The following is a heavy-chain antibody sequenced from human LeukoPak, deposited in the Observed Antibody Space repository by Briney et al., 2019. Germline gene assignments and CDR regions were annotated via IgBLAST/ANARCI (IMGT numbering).Heavy chain of an antibody. CDR2: FDPEDGET. J-gene: IGHJ5*02. CDR3: ATFNRDDYDILTGYYKSFGWFDP. Sequence: ASVKVSCKVSGYTLTELSMHWVRQAPGKGLEWMGGFDPEDGETIYAQKFQGRVTMTEDTSTDTAYMELSSLRSEDTAVYYCATFNRDDYDILTGYYKSFGWFDPWGQGTLVTVSS. V-gene: IGHV1-24*01. D-gene: IGHD3-9*01. CDR1: GYTLTELS.